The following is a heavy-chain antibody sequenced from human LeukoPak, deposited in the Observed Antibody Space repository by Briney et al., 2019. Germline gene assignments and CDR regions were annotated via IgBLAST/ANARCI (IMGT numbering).Heavy chain of an antibody. CDR2: IKEDGREK. J-gene: IGHJ4*02. Sequence: GGSLRLSCAASGFTFNNYDMNWVRQAPGKGLECVANIKEDGREKYYVDSVKGRFTISRDNAKNSLYLQMSSLRAEDTAVYYCARGGRPDYWGQGTLVTVSS. D-gene: IGHD3-10*01. V-gene: IGHV3-7*01. CDR1: GFTFNNYD. CDR3: ARGGRPDY.